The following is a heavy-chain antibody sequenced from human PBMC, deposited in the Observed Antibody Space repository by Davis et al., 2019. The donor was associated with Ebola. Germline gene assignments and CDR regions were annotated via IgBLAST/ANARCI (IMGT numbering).Heavy chain of an antibody. J-gene: IGHJ5*02. V-gene: IGHV3-30*02. CDR3: AKDDGPRRLADP. D-gene: IGHD5-24*01. Sequence: GESLKISCAASGFTFSYSGMHWVRQVPGKGLEWVAFIQSDGSNKYYADSVKGRFTISRDNSKNTVYLQLNILRPEDTAVYNCAKDDGPRRLADPWGQGTLVTVSS. CDR2: IQSDGSNK. CDR1: GFTFSYSG.